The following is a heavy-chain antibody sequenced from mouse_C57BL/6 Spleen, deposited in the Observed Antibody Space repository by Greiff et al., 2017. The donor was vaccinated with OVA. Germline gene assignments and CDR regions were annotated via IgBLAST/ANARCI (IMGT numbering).Heavy chain of an antibody. J-gene: IGHJ2*01. D-gene: IGHD4-1*01. Sequence: EVQLQQSGAELVRPGASVKLSCTASGFNIKDDYMHWVKQRPEQGLEWIGWIDPENGDTKYASKFQSKATITADTSSNTTYLQLSSLTSADAAVFTWTEPGTDYWGQGTTLTVSS. CDR3: TEPGTDY. V-gene: IGHV14-4*01. CDR2: IDPENGDT. CDR1: GFNIKDDY.